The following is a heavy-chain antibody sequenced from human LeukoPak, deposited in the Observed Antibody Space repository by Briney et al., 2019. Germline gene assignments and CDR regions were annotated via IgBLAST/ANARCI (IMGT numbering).Heavy chain of an antibody. CDR2: IYTSGST. CDR1: DGSISSYY. D-gene: IGHD3-9*01. J-gene: IGHJ3*02. CDR3: ARDIRVGLRYLDWLYAFDI. V-gene: IGHV4-4*07. Sequence: SETLSLXCTVSDGSISSYYWSWIRQPAGKGLEWIGRIYTSGSTNYNPSLKSRVTMSVDTSKNQFSLKLSSVTAADTAVYYCARDIRVGLRYLDWLYAFDIWGQGTMVTVSS.